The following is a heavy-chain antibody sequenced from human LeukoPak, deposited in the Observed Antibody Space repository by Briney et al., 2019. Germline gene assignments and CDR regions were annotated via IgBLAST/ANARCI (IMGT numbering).Heavy chain of an antibody. CDR3: ARRSSSHNWGFDP. D-gene: IGHD6-6*01. J-gene: IGHJ5*02. CDR2: IKQDGSEK. V-gene: IGHV3-7*01. Sequence: GGSLRLSCAASGFTLSSYWMSWVRQAPGKGLEWVANIKQDGSEKYYVDSVKGRFTISRDNAKNSLYLQMNSLRAEDTAVYYCARRSSSHNWGFDPWGQGTLVTVSS. CDR1: GFTLSSYW.